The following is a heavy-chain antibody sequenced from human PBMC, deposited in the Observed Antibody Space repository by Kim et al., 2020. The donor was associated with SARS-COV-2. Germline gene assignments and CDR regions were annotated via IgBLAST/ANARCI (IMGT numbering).Heavy chain of an antibody. CDR1: GFLITDYG. Sequence: GGSLRLSCAVSGFLITDYGMHWVRQAPGKGLEWLSVISGDAKAVHYADTVKGRFAMSRDISKNTVYLQINTLRTEDTAVYYCANEIWASVHDYWGQGTLV. CDR2: ISGDAKAV. V-gene: IGHV3-30*18. J-gene: IGHJ4*02. CDR3: ANEIWASVHDY. D-gene: IGHD3-16*01.